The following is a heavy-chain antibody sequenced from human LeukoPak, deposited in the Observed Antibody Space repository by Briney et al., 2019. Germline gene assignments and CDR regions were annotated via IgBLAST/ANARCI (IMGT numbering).Heavy chain of an antibody. D-gene: IGHD1-1*01. CDR1: GYRFSSVG. Sequence: ASVKVSCKASGYRFSSVGISWVRQAPGQGLEWIGWVSTYNSETNYAPKFQARVTVTKDTSTSTVFLEMWSLRADDTAVYYCVRDNWNEFDPWGQGTLVTVSS. J-gene: IGHJ5*02. V-gene: IGHV1-18*01. CDR2: VSTYNSET. CDR3: VRDNWNEFDP.